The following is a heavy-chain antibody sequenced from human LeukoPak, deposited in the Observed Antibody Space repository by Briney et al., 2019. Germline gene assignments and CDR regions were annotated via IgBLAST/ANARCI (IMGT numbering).Heavy chain of an antibody. Sequence: GGSLRLSCAASGFTFDDYGMSWVRQAPGKGLEWVSGINWNGGSTGYADSVKGRFTISRDNAKNSLYLQMNSLRAEDTALYYCARDLQDCTNGVCYSYWYFDLWGRGTLVTVSS. CDR2: INWNGGST. CDR1: GFTFDDYG. CDR3: ARDLQDCTNGVCYSYWYFDL. J-gene: IGHJ2*01. V-gene: IGHV3-20*04. D-gene: IGHD2-8*01.